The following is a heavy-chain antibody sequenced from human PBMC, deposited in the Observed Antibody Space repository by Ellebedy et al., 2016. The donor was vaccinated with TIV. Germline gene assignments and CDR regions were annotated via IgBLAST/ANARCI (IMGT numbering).Heavy chain of an antibody. D-gene: IGHD3-10*01. Sequence: MPSETLSLTCAVYGGSISSYYWSWIRQPPGKGLEWIGYIYYSGSTNYNPSLKSRVTISVDTSKNQFSLKLSSVTAADTAVYYCASSRWFGELYYFDYWGQGTLVTVSS. V-gene: IGHV4-59*01. CDR1: GGSISSYY. CDR2: IYYSGST. J-gene: IGHJ4*02. CDR3: ASSRWFGELYYFDY.